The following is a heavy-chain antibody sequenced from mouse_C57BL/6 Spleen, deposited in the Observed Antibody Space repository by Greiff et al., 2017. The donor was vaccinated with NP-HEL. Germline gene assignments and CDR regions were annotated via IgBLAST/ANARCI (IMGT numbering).Heavy chain of an antibody. D-gene: IGHD2-3*01. Sequence: VQLQQSGPVLVKPGASVKMSCKASGYTFTDYYMNWVKQSHGKSLEWIGVINPYNGGTSYNQKFKGKATLTVDKSSSTAYMELNSLTSEDSAVYYCARKGGYYYFDYWGQGTTLTVSS. CDR1: GYTFTDYY. CDR3: ARKGGYYYFDY. J-gene: IGHJ2*01. V-gene: IGHV1-19*01. CDR2: INPYNGGT.